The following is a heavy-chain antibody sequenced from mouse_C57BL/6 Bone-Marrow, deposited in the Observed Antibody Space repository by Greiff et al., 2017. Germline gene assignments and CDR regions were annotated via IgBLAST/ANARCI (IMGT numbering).Heavy chain of an antibody. J-gene: IGHJ2*01. D-gene: IGHD1-1*01. V-gene: IGHV1-82*01. CDR1: GYAFSSSW. CDR2: IYPGDGDT. CDR3: ARRGLRYPYFDY. Sequence: QVQLQQSGPELVKPGASVKISCKASGYAFSSSWMNWVQQRPGKGLEWIGRIYPGDGDTNYNGKFKGKATLTADKSSSTAYMQLSSLTSEDSAVYFCARRGLRYPYFDYWGQGTTLTVSS.